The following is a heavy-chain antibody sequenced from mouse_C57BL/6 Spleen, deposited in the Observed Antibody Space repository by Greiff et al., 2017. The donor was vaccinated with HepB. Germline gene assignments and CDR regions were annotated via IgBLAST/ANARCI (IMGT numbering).Heavy chain of an antibody. CDR1: GFTFSDAW. CDR3: TTVVTLYAMDY. Sequence: VQLKQSGGGLVQPGGSMKLSCAASGFTFSDAWMDWVRQSPEKGLEWVAEIRNKANNHATYYAESVKGRFTISRDDSKSSVYLQMNSLRAEDTGIYYCTTVVTLYAMDYWGQGTSVTVSS. CDR2: IRNKANNHAT. J-gene: IGHJ4*01. V-gene: IGHV6-6*01. D-gene: IGHD1-1*01.